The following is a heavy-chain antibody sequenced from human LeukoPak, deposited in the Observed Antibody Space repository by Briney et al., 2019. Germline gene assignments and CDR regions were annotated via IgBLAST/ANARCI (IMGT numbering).Heavy chain of an antibody. CDR3: ATAVVPENFDY. V-gene: IGHV5-51*01. D-gene: IGHD2-2*01. Sequence: GESLKISCKGSGYSFTSYWIGWMRQMPGKGLEWMGIIYPGDSDTRNSPSFQGQVTISADKSISTAYLQWSSLKASDTAMYYCATAVVPENFDYWGQGTLVTVFS. CDR2: IYPGDSDT. CDR1: GYSFTSYW. J-gene: IGHJ4*02.